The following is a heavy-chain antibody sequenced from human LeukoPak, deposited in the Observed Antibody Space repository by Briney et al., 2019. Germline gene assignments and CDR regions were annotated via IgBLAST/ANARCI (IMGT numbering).Heavy chain of an antibody. D-gene: IGHD5-18*01. Sequence: SETLSLTCTVSGDSMNSFTYFWTWIRQHPGKGLEWIGYVFYSGGTYLNPSLKRRLTMSSGTPNNQFSLHLTSVTAADTAVYYCARGGRGYSYGLDSWGQGIPVTVSS. V-gene: IGHV4-31*03. CDR1: GDSMNSFTYF. J-gene: IGHJ5*01. CDR3: ARGGRGYSYGLDS. CDR2: VFYSGGT.